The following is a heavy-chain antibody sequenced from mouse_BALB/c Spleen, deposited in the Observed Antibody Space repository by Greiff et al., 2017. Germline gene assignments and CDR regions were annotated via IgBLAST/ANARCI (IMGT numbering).Heavy chain of an antibody. J-gene: IGHJ4*01. CDR2: INPGSGGT. Sequence: VQLQESGAELVRPGTSVKVSCKASGYAFTNYLIEWVKQRPGQGLEWIGVINPGSGGTNYNEKFKGKATLTADKSSSTAYMQLSSLTSDDSAVYFCARSFTTVVEGAMDYWGQGTSVTVSS. D-gene: IGHD1-1*01. CDR3: ARSFTTVVEGAMDY. CDR1: GYAFTNYL. V-gene: IGHV1-54*01.